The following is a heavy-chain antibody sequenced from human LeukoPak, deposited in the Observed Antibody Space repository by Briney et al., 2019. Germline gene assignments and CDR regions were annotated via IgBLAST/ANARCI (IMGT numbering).Heavy chain of an antibody. D-gene: IGHD4-17*01. CDR3: ANEIRPNDY. Sequence: GGSLRLSCAVSGFTVSSNHMTWVRQAPGKGLEWVSAISISGSKTYYADSVKGRFTISRDNSKNTLYLQMNSLRAEDTAVYYCANEIRPNDYWGQGTQVTVSS. CDR1: GFTVSSNH. CDR2: ISISGSKT. J-gene: IGHJ4*02. V-gene: IGHV3-23*01.